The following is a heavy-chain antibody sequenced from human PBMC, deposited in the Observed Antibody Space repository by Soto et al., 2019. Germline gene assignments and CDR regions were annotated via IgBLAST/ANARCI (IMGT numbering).Heavy chain of an antibody. J-gene: IGHJ6*02. Sequence: QVQLVQSGAEVKKPGSSVKVSCKASGGTFSSYAISWVRQAPGQGLEWMGGIIPISETTNYAQKFQGRVTITADESKSTAYMELSSLRSEDTAVYYCARSQGSSTSLEIYYYYYYGMDVWGPGTRVTVSS. V-gene: IGHV1-69*01. CDR1: GGTFSSYA. D-gene: IGHD2-2*01. CDR3: ARSQGSSTSLEIYYYYYYGMDV. CDR2: IIPISETT.